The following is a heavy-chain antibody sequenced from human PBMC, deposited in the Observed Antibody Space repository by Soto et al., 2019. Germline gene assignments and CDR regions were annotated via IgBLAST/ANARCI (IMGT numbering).Heavy chain of an antibody. Sequence: QVQLQESGPGLVKPSETLSLTCTVSGGSISSYYWSWIRQPPGTGLEWIGYMYYSGSTNYNHSLKSRVTISVDTSKNQCSLTLSSVTAADTAVYYCARRYGVAFDIWGQGTMVTVSS. J-gene: IGHJ3*02. D-gene: IGHD4-17*01. V-gene: IGHV4-59*08. CDR1: GGSISSYY. CDR2: MYYSGST. CDR3: ARRYGVAFDI.